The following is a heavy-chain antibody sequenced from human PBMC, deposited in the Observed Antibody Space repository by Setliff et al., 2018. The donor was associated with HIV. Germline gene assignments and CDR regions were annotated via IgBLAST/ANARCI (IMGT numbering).Heavy chain of an antibody. V-gene: IGHV1-69*13. CDR2: IIPIFGTP. D-gene: IGHD2-21*02. CDR3: AATKGDWDRLLDAFDI. J-gene: IGHJ3*02. CDR1: GGTFRGFG. Sequence: SVKVSCKASGGTFRGFGISWVVQAPGQGLEWMGQIIPIFGTPRYAQKFQGRVTITADESTSTVYMELSSLRSEDTAVYYCAATKGDWDRLLDAFDIWGQGTMVTVSS.